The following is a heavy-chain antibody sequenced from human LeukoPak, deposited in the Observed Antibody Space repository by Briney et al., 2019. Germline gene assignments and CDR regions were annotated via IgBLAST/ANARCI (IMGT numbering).Heavy chain of an antibody. J-gene: IGHJ5*02. V-gene: IGHV5-51*01. CDR2: IYPGDSDT. CDR3: ARHYDYVWGSYRSPRNWFDP. Sequence: GESLKISCKGSGYSFTSYWIGWVRQMPGKGLEWMGIIYPGDSDTRYSPSFQGQVTISADKSISTAYLQWSSLKASDTAMYYCARHYDYVWGSYRSPRNWFDPWGQGTLVTVSS. D-gene: IGHD3-16*02. CDR1: GYSFTSYW.